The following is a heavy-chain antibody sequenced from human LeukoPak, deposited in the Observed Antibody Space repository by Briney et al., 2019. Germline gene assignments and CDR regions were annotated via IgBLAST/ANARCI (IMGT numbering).Heavy chain of an antibody. J-gene: IGHJ4*02. Sequence: AGSLRLSCAASGFAFSSYWMSWVRQAPGKGLEWVANTQRDGSDTYYVDSVKGRFTISRDNAKNSLYLQLNSLRAEDTAVYYCARDANYYDSRGENYFNCWGQGTLVTVSS. CDR3: ARDANYYDSRGENYFNC. CDR1: GFAFSSYW. D-gene: IGHD3-22*01. V-gene: IGHV3-7*01. CDR2: TQRDGSDT.